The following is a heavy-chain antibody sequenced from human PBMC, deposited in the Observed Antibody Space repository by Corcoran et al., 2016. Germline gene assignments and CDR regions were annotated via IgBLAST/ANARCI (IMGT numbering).Heavy chain of an antibody. J-gene: IGHJ3*01. V-gene: IGHV5-51*01. CDR2: IYPGDSDT. CDR3: TRRGVAGTFGAFDL. Sequence: EVQLVQSGAEVKEPGESLKISCKGSGYSFASYWIGWVRQMPGKGLEWMGIIYPGDSDTRYSPSFRGQVTISANKSISTAFLQWSSLKASDTAMYYCTRRGVAGTFGAFDLCGQGTMVTVSS. CDR1: GYSFASYW. D-gene: IGHD6-19*01.